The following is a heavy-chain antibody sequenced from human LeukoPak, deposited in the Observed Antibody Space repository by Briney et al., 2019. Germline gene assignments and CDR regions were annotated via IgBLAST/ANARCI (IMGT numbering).Heavy chain of an antibody. D-gene: IGHD6-6*01. Sequence: GGSLRLSCAASGFTFSSYSMNWVRQAPGKGLQWVSSISSSSSYIYYADSVKGRFTISRDNAKNSLYLQMNSLRAEDTAVYYCARLTGYSSSSGYYYGMDLWGQGTTVTVSS. J-gene: IGHJ6*02. CDR2: ISSSSSYI. V-gene: IGHV3-21*01. CDR1: GFTFSSYS. CDR3: ARLTGYSSSSGYYYGMDL.